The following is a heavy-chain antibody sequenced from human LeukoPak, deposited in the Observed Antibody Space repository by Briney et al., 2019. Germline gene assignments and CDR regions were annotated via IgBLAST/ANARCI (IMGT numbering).Heavy chain of an antibody. CDR2: INPSGGST. J-gene: IGHJ4*02. CDR3: AREYYDFWSGYLRGLFDY. Sequence: ASVKVSCKASGYTFTSYYMHWVRQAPGQGLEWMGIINPSGGSTSYAQKFQGRVTMTRDTSTSTVYMELSSLRSEDTAVYYCAREYYDFWSGYLRGLFDYWGQGTLVTVSS. CDR1: GYTFTSYY. D-gene: IGHD3-3*01. V-gene: IGHV1-46*01.